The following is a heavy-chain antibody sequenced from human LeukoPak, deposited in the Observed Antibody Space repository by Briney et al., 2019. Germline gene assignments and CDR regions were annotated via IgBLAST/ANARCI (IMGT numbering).Heavy chain of an antibody. D-gene: IGHD6-13*01. V-gene: IGHV3-9*01. Sequence: GGSLRLSCAASGFTFDDYAVHWVRQAPGKGLEWVSGISWNSGSIGYVDSVKGRFTISRDNAKNSLYLQMNSLRAEDTALYYCAKDESSSWTNFDYWGQGTLVTVSS. J-gene: IGHJ4*02. CDR1: GFTFDDYA. CDR2: ISWNSGSI. CDR3: AKDESSSWTNFDY.